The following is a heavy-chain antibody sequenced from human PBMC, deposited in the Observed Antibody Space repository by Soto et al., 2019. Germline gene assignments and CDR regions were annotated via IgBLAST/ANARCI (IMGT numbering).Heavy chain of an antibody. J-gene: IGHJ4*02. CDR1: GFTFSRYW. CDR2: ISGSGGST. CDR3: VRVDKQLGTTFFDH. D-gene: IGHD1-1*01. V-gene: IGHV3-23*01. Sequence: PGGSLRLSCAASGFTFSRYWMGWVRQPPGKGLEWVSAISGSGGSTYYADSVKGRFTISRDDSRNSAYLQMNSLKTEDTAVYYCVRVDKQLGTTFFDHWGQGILVTVSS.